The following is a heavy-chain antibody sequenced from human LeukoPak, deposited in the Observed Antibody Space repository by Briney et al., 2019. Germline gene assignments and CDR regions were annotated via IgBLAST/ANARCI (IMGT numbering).Heavy chain of an antibody. V-gene: IGHV3-48*04. CDR1: GFSFTTYI. CDR3: ASARDSSGFYYGGAFDI. Sequence: GGSLRLSCAASGFSFTTYIVNWGREAPGTGRGWCSYISSSIATIYYADSMKGRFTISRDNDTNYLYLQTNSLRAEDTAFYYSASARDSSGFYYGGAFDIWGQGTMVTVSS. CDR2: ISSSIATI. J-gene: IGHJ3*02. D-gene: IGHD3-22*01.